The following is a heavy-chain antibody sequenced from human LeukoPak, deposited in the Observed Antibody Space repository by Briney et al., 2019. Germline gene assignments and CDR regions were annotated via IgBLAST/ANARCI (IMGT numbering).Heavy chain of an antibody. CDR2: IWYDGSNK. Sequence: GRSLRLSCAASGFTFSSYGMHWVRQAPGKGLEWVAVIWYDGSNKYYADSVKGRFTISRDNSKNTLYLQMNSLRAEDTAVYYCARERYSGSYDYWGQGTLVTVSS. D-gene: IGHD1-26*01. J-gene: IGHJ4*02. CDR3: ARERYSGSYDY. CDR1: GFTFSSYG. V-gene: IGHV3-33*01.